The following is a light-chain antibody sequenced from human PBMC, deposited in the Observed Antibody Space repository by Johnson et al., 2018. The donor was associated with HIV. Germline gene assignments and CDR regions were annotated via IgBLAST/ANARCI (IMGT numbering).Light chain of an antibody. CDR1: SSNIGNNY. V-gene: IGLV1-51*01. CDR3: GTWETSLSAGLLYV. J-gene: IGLJ1*01. Sequence: QSVLTQPPSVSAAPGQKVTIPCSGSSSNIGNNYVSWYHHLPGTAPKLLIYDNDKRPSGTPDRFSGSKSATSATLGITGLQTGDEADYYCGTWETSLSAGLLYVFGPGTKVTVL. CDR2: DND.